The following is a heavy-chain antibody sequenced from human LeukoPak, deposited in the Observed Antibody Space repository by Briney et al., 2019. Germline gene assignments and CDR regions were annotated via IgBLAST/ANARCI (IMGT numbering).Heavy chain of an antibody. Sequence: GGSLRLSCAASGFTFKSYSMNWVRQAPGKGLEWISFINGYGNTIIYADSVKGRFSISRDNAKNSLYLQMNSLRAEDTAVYYCARDQSRGDYWGQGTLVAVSS. V-gene: IGHV3-48*04. CDR2: INGYGNTI. CDR1: GFTFKSYS. J-gene: IGHJ4*02. D-gene: IGHD3-16*01. CDR3: ARDQSRGDY.